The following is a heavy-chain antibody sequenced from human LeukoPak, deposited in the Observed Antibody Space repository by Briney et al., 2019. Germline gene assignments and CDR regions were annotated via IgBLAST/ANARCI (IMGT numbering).Heavy chain of an antibody. D-gene: IGHD2-21*02. CDR2: IFPTGRT. CDR3: VRLGYCDGGHCYSRD. Sequence: PSETLSLTCTVSGGSMTGYHWSWVRQPPGQGLEWIAYIFPTGRTNYTPSLRSRATISIDTSNNQFALKLTSVTAADTAVYFCVRLGYCDGGHCYSRDWGQGALVTVSS. CDR1: GGSMTGYH. J-gene: IGHJ4*02. V-gene: IGHV4-59*08.